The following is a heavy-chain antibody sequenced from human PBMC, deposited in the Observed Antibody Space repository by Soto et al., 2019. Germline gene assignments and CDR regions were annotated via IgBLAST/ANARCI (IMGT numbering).Heavy chain of an antibody. CDR1: DGYTSTIGRY. V-gene: IGHV4-39*01. J-gene: IGHJ4*02. CDR2: AYYIEST. CDR3: ARHEWLAPRGYFDY. D-gene: IGHD6-19*01. Sequence: SETLSRTCSVSDGYTSTIGRYWAWVRQPPGKGLEWIGSAYYIESTYYNPTLKSRVTISMDTSKNQFALKLSSVTAADTAVYYCARHEWLAPRGYFDYWGQGNMVTAPQ.